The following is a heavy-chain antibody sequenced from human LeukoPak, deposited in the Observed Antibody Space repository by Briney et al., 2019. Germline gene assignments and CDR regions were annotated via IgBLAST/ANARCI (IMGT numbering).Heavy chain of an antibody. CDR1: GFPLSSYE. V-gene: IGHV3-48*03. CDR3: ARGYYDFWSGSTDY. J-gene: IGHJ4*02. Sequence: GGSLSLFCGACGFPLSSYEMKGVRQAPGRGLEGVWYICSSCSTIYYADFVEGRFHICRDNAKNTLHRQVKRLIAGDTAVYFCARGYYDFWSGSTDYWGKGNVVSVFS. D-gene: IGHD3-3*01. CDR2: ICSSCSTI.